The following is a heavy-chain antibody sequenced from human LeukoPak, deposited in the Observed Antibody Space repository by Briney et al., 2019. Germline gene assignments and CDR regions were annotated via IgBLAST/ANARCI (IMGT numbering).Heavy chain of an antibody. CDR1: GFTFSSYG. Sequence: GGSLRLSCAASGFTFSSYGMHWVRQAPGKGLEWVAFIRYDGSNKYYADSVKGRFTISRDNSKSTLYLQMNSLRAEDTAVYYCARDSRSRLWWFFDYWGQGTLVTVSS. CDR3: ARDSRSRLWWFFDY. V-gene: IGHV3-30*02. D-gene: IGHD2-15*01. J-gene: IGHJ4*02. CDR2: IRYDGSNK.